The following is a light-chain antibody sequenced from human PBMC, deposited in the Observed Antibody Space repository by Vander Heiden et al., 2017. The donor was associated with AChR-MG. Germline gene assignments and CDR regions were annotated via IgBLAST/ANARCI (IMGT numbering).Light chain of an antibody. Sequence: EIVLTQSPGTLSLSPGARATLSFRASQSVSSSYFAWYQQKPGQAPRLLIDGASSRATGIPDRFSGSGSGTDFTLTISRLEPEDFAVYYCQQYGSSPLSTFGPGTKVDIK. V-gene: IGKV3-20*01. CDR3: QQYGSSPLST. CDR1: QSVSSSY. CDR2: GAS. J-gene: IGKJ3*01.